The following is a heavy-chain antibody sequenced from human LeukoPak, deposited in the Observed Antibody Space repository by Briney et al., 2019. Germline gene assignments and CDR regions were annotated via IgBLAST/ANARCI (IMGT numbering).Heavy chain of an antibody. CDR1: GGSISSYY. J-gene: IGHJ4*02. CDR2: IYTSGST. Sequence: MSSETLSLTCTVSGGSISSYYWSWIRQPAGKGLEWIGRIYTSGSTNYNPSLKSRVTMSVDTSKNQFSLKLSSVTAADTAVYYCARDGITIFGVVIQALDYWGQGTLVTVSS. V-gene: IGHV4-4*07. D-gene: IGHD3-3*01. CDR3: ARDGITIFGVVIQALDY.